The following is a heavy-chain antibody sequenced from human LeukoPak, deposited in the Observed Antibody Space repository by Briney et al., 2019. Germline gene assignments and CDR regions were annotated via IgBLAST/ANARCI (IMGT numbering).Heavy chain of an antibody. CDR3: ARFAWGDYYFDY. CDR2: INHSGST. D-gene: IGHD3-16*01. CDR1: GGSFSGYY. Sequence: PSETLSLTCAVYGGSFSGYYWSWIRQPPGKGLEWIGEINHSGSTNYNPSLKSRVTISVDTSKNQFSLKLSSVTAADTAMYYCARFAWGDYYFDYWGQGTLITVSS. J-gene: IGHJ4*02. V-gene: IGHV4-34*01.